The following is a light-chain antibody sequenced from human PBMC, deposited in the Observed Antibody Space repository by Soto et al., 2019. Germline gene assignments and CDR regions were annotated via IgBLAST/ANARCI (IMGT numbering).Light chain of an antibody. V-gene: IGKV3-20*01. CDR3: QQYGGSPRT. J-gene: IGKJ1*01. CDR1: QSVSSNY. Sequence: EIVLTQSPGTLSLSPGERATLSCRASQSVSSNYLAWYQQKSGQAPRLLIYGASSRATGIPDRFSGSGSGTDFTLTISILEPEDFAVYYCQQYGGSPRTFGQGTKVEIK. CDR2: GAS.